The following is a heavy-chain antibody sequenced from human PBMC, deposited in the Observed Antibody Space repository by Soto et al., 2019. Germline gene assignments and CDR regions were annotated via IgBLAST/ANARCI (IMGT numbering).Heavy chain of an antibody. CDR2: IYYSGST. CDR1: GGSISSYY. V-gene: IGHV4-59*01. CDR3: ARGHSGYAAYYYYYYMDV. J-gene: IGHJ6*03. Sequence: SEPLSLTCTVSGGSISSYYWSWIRQPPGKGLEWIGYIYYSGSTNYNPSLKSRVTISVDTSKNQFSLKLSSVTAADTAVYYCARGHSGYAAYYYYYYMDVWGKGTTVTVSS. D-gene: IGHD5-12*01.